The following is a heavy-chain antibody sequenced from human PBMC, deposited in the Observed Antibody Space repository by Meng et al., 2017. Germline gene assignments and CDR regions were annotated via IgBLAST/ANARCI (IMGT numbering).Heavy chain of an antibody. V-gene: IGHV2-5*02. D-gene: IGHD3-22*01. Sequence: LKEFGLKMVNPKQTLTVPCSLPRLSLSTRGVGVAWIRQPPGKALEWLALIYWDDDKRYSTSLKTRVTITKDTSKNQVVLTMTNMDPVDTGTYYCAHSPYDETSGVFYFDSWGQGTLVTVSS. J-gene: IGHJ4*02. CDR1: RLSLSTRGVG. CDR2: IYWDDDK. CDR3: AHSPYDETSGVFYFDS.